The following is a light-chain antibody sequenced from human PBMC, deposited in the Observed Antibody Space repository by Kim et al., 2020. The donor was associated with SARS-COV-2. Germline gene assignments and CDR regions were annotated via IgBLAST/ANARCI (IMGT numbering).Light chain of an antibody. Sequence: IVLTQSPGTLSLSPGERATLSCRASQSVSGSYLAWYQQKPGQAPRLLIYGASSRATGIPDRFSGGGSGTDFTLTISRLEPEDVAVYYCNQYDTSPNTFGGGTKLEI. V-gene: IGKV3-20*01. CDR3: NQYDTSPNT. CDR2: GAS. J-gene: IGKJ4*01. CDR1: QSVSGSY.